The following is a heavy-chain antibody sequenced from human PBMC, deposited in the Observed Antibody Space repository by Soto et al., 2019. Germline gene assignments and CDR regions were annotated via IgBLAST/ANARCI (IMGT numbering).Heavy chain of an antibody. CDR2: IRSXANSYAT. V-gene: IGHV3-73*01. Sequence: EVQLVESGGGLVQPGGSLKLSCAASGFTFSGSAMHWVRQASGKGLEWVGRIRSXANSYATAYAASVKGRFTISRDDSKNTAYLQMNXLXTEDTXVYYCXRPXKXXXXPRGTGYYYYMDVWGKGTTVTVSS. D-gene: IGHD3-10*01. J-gene: IGHJ6*03. CDR3: XRPXKXXXXPRGTGYYYYMDV. CDR1: GFTFSGSA.